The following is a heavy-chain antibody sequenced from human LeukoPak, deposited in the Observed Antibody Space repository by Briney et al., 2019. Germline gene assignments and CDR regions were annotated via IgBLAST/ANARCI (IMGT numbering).Heavy chain of an antibody. D-gene: IGHD3-22*01. J-gene: IGHJ4*02. CDR2: IHPRDSDT. CDR1: GYSFTSYW. CDR3: ARGEDYYDSSGYYLDY. V-gene: IGHV5-51*01. Sequence: GESLKISCKGSGYSFTSYWIGWVRQMPGKGLEWMGIIHPRDSDTRYSPSFQGQVTMSADKSISTAYLQWSSLKASDTAMYYCARGEDYYDSSGYYLDYWGQGTLVTVSS.